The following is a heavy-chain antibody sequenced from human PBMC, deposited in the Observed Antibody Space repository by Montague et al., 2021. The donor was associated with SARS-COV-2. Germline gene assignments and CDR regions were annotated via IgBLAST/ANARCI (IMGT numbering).Heavy chain of an antibody. CDR1: HGSTSSSSYY. Sequence: SETLSLTCTVSHGSTSSSSYYWGWIRQPPGKGLEWIGGIYHTGRTYNNPSLKSRVTLSVDTSRNQFSLKVSSVTAAEPAMYYCAVVDILTGYSLNYWGQGTLVTVSS. CDR3: AVVDILTGYSLNY. J-gene: IGHJ4*02. CDR2: IYHTGRT. V-gene: IGHV4-39*01. D-gene: IGHD3-9*01.